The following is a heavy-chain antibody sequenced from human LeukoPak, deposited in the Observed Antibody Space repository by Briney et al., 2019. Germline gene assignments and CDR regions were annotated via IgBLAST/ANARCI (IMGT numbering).Heavy chain of an antibody. Sequence: GGSLRLSCAASGFALTSHGMNWVRQAPGKGLDWVSYIASGGNYLYYADSVKGRFTISRDVAKNSLYLQMDSLRDEDTAVYYCVRNFEMDVWGQGTTVAVSS. J-gene: IGHJ6*02. D-gene: IGHD1-7*01. V-gene: IGHV3-48*02. CDR1: GFALTSHG. CDR2: IASGGNYL. CDR3: VRNFEMDV.